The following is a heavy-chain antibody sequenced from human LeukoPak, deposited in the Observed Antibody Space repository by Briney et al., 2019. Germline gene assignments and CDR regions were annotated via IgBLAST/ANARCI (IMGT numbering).Heavy chain of an antibody. CDR1: GFTFRSHG. CDR3: ARDSETTPIHVLGY. V-gene: IGHV3-30*19. CDR2: VSSDGGIK. D-gene: IGHD2-15*01. J-gene: IGHJ4*02. Sequence: GGSLRLSCAASGFTFRSHGMHWVRQAPGKGLEWVTLVSSDGGIKYYADSVKGRFSVSRDISKNTLYLQMNSLRVDDTAVYYCARDSETTPIHVLGYWGQGTLVTVSS.